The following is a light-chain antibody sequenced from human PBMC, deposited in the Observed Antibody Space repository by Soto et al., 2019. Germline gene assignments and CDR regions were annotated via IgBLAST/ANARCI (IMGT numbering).Light chain of an antibody. V-gene: IGLV9-49*01. CDR2: VGTGGFVG. J-gene: IGLJ2*01. CDR1: GATFNYK. Sequence: QLVLTQPPSASPSRGASAPLTCTLSGATFNYKVDWNHQRPGKGPRFVMRVGTGGFVGSKGDGIPDRFSVLGSGLNRDLTIKNIQEEDESDYYCGADHGSGSNFVFGGGTKLTVL. CDR3: GADHGSGSNFV.